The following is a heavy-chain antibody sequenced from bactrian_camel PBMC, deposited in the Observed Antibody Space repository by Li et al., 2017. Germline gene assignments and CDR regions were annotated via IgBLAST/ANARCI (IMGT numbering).Heavy chain of an antibody. V-gene: IGHV3S55*01. CDR1: GDTYGSAC. D-gene: IGHD1*01. J-gene: IGHJ4*01. Sequence: HVQLVESGGGSVQAGGSLRLSCAASGDTYGSACMGWFRQALGKEREGVAFIDSDGRTYYADSVKGRLAISRDDAKNTVYLQMNSLKSEDMALYFCTTDLGAERWQPGYWGQGTQVTVS. CDR2: IDSDGRT. CDR3: TTDLGAERWQPGY.